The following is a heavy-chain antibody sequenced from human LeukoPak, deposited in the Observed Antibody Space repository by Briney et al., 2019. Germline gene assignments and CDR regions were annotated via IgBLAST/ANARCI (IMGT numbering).Heavy chain of an antibody. CDR3: ARDPLNGALDI. D-gene: IGHD2-8*01. CDR1: GFSFSGSW. J-gene: IGHJ3*02. Sequence: GGSLRLSCEASGFSFSGSWMSWVRQVPGEGVEWLADMNPAGSEILYVDSVRGRFTISRDNSKNSLSLQMDGLRAEDTAVYYCARDPLNGALDIGRRGTLVSVPS. CDR2: MNPAGSEI. V-gene: IGHV3-7*01.